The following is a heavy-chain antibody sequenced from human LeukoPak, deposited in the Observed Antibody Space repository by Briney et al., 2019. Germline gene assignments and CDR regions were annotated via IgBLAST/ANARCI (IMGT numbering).Heavy chain of an antibody. J-gene: IGHJ6*03. CDR2: IIPISGTA. V-gene: IGHV1-69*05. CDR1: GGTFSSHA. CDR3: ARWLQYQLLKALGYYYMDV. D-gene: IGHD2-2*01. Sequence: GASVKVSCKASGGTFSSHAIAWVRQAPGQGPEWMGGIIPISGTANYAQKFQGRVAITTDDSTSTAYMELSSLTSDDTAVYYCARWLQYQLLKALGYYYMDVWGEGTTVTVSS.